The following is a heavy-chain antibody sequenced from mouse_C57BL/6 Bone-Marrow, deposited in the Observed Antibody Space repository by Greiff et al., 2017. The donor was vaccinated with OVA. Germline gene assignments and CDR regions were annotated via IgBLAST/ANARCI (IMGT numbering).Heavy chain of an antibody. CDR3: ARHGLGSWFAY. D-gene: IGHD4-1*01. J-gene: IGHJ3*01. Sequence: DVKLQESGGGLVQPGGSLKLSCAASGFTFSDYYMYWVRQTPEKRLEWVAYISNGGGSAYYPEHVKGRFTISRDNAKNTLYLQMSRLKSEYTAMYYCARHGLGSWFAYWGKGTLVTVSA. V-gene: IGHV5-12*01. CDR1: GFTFSDYY. CDR2: ISNGGGSA.